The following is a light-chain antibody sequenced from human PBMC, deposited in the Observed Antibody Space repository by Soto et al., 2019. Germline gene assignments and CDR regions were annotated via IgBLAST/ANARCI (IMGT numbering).Light chain of an antibody. J-gene: IGKJ5*01. Sequence: DIEMTQSPSTLSASIGDSVTITCRASQGTSSYVAWFQQKPGRAPKLLIYGASTLQSGVPARFSGSGSGTDFTLTISNLQPEDFATYDCQQLNAYPLTFGQGTRLEIK. CDR2: GAS. CDR3: QQLNAYPLT. V-gene: IGKV1-9*01. CDR1: QGTSSY.